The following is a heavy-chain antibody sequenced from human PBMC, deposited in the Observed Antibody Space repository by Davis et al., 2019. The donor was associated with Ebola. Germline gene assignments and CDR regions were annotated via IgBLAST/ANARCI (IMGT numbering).Heavy chain of an antibody. V-gene: IGHV4-34*01. CDR1: GGSFSAYY. D-gene: IGHD2-2*01. CDR3: ARGRTAAYYYYGMDV. Sequence: GSLRLSCAVYGGSFSAYYWCSIRQLPGKGLEWTGEINHSGSTNYNPSLKSRVTISVDTSKNQFSLKLSSVTAADTAVYYCARGRTAAYYYYGMDVWGQGTTVTVSS. J-gene: IGHJ6*02. CDR2: INHSGST.